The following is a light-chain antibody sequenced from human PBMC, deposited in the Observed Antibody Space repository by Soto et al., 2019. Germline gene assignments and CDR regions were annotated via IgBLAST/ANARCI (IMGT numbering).Light chain of an antibody. CDR3: MQGIETPT. CDR2: LGS. J-gene: IGKJ1*01. Sequence: DIVMTQSPLSLSVTPGEPASISCRSSESLLHSIGYNYLDWYLQKPGQSPQLLIYLGSNRASGVPDRFSGSGSGIDFTLRISRVEADDVGVYYCMQGIETPTFGQGTKVEI. CDR1: ESLLHSIGYNY. V-gene: IGKV2-28*01.